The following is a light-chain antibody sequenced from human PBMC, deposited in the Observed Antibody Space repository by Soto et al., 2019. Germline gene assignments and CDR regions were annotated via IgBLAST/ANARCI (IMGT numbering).Light chain of an antibody. J-gene: IGKJ4*01. CDR2: AAS. Sequence: IQMTQSPASLSASVGNRVTITCRASQSINSLLNWYQQKPGKAPKLLIYAASSLQSGVPSRFSGSGSGTDFILTISSLQSEDFATYYCQQTYRTPTFGGGTKVDIK. CDR1: QSINSL. V-gene: IGKV1-39*01. CDR3: QQTYRTPT.